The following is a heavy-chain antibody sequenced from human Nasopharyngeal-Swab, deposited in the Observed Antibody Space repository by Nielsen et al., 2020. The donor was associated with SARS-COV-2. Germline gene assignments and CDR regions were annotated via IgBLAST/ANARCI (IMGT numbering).Heavy chain of an antibody. J-gene: IGHJ4*02. D-gene: IGHD3-22*01. CDR3: HLSSGYDGYINY. CDR2: MWYAGSSE. CDR1: GFTFSNYD. V-gene: IGHV3-33*01. Sequence: GGSLRLSCTASGFTFSNYDIHWLRQTPGKGLEWVAVMWYAGSSERYADSVKGRFTISRDNSKNTLYLQMNSLRAEDTAMYYCHLSSGYDGYINYWGQGTLVTVSS.